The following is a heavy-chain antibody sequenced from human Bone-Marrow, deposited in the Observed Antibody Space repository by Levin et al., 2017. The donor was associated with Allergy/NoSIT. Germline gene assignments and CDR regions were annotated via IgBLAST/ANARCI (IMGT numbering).Heavy chain of an antibody. J-gene: IGHJ4*02. V-gene: IGHV3-30*03. Sequence: GESLKISCAASGFTFSDFGMHWVRQAPGKGLEWVAVISYDGSNKYYIDSVKGRFTISRDNSKNTLYLQMNSLRPEDTAIYYCVNLANWEYCSTTNCPPENCDYWGQGTLVTVSS. D-gene: IGHD2-2*01. CDR3: VNLANWEYCSTTNCPPENCDY. CDR1: GFTFSDFG. CDR2: ISYDGSNK.